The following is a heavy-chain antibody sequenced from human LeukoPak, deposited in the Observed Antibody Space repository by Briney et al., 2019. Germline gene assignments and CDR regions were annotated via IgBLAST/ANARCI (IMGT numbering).Heavy chain of an antibody. CDR2: IKEDGSEK. CDR1: GGSISSYY. D-gene: IGHD6-19*01. Sequence: ETLSLTCTVSGGSISSYYWSWVRQAPGKGLEWVANIKEDGSEKYYVDSVKGRFTISRDNAKNSLYLQMNSLRVEDTAVYHCARARLAVSGNYFENWGQGTLVTVSS. J-gene: IGHJ4*02. CDR3: ARARLAVSGNYFEN. V-gene: IGHV3-7*04.